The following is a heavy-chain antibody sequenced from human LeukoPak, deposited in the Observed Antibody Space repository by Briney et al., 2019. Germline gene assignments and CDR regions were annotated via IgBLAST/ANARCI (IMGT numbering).Heavy chain of an antibody. V-gene: IGHV4-34*01. CDR1: GGSFSGYY. D-gene: IGHD5-24*01. CDR3: ARATPWRRWTLSSAFDI. Sequence: PSETLSLTCAVYGGSFSGYYWSWIRQPPGKGLEWIGEINHSGSTNYNPSLKSRVTISVDTSKNQFSLKLSSVTAADTAVYYCARATPWRRWTLSSAFDIWGQGTMVTVSS. CDR2: INHSGST. J-gene: IGHJ3*02.